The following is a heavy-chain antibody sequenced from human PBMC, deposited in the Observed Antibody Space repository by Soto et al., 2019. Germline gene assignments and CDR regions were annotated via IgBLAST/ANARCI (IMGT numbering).Heavy chain of an antibody. V-gene: IGHV3-23*01. CDR2: ISASGGST. J-gene: IGHJ4*02. CDR3: AKGRLGSGSDLDY. Sequence: EVQLLDSGGGLVQPGGSLRLSCAASGFTFSNYVMNWVRQAPGKGLDWVSAISASGGSTYYADSVKGRFTISRDNSKNTLYMQMRSMRGEDTAVYYCAKGRLGSGSDLDYWGQGTLVTVSS. CDR1: GFTFSNYV. D-gene: IGHD5-12*01.